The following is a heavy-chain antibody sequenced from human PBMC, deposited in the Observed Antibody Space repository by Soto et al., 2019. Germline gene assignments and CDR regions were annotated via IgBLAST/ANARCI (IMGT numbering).Heavy chain of an antibody. CDR3: VRDRIGGWNFDY. D-gene: IGHD6-19*01. CDR2: VNQDGSQS. V-gene: IGHV3-7*01. J-gene: IGHJ4*02. CDR1: VCTFSSYW. Sequence: GSLRLSCEASVCTFSSYWMSWIRQSPGKGLEWVANVNQDGSQSDLVDSVQGRFFMSRDNAKKSLFLQMNSLRAEDTAVYYCVRDRIGGWNFDYWGQVSLVTVS.